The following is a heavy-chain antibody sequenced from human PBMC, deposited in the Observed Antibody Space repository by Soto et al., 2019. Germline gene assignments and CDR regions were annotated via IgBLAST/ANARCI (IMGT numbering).Heavy chain of an antibody. CDR1: GFTFSSHA. D-gene: IGHD2-21*01. V-gene: IGHV3-30-3*01. Sequence: QVQLVESGGGVVQPGRSLRLSCEAAGFTFSSHAMHWVRQAPGKGLEWVAVISYDGSNKYYADSVKGRFIISRDNSKNTLYLQMNSLRGDDTAVYYCARAEFLFDYWGQGTLVTVSS. J-gene: IGHJ4*02. CDR2: ISYDGSNK. CDR3: ARAEFLFDY.